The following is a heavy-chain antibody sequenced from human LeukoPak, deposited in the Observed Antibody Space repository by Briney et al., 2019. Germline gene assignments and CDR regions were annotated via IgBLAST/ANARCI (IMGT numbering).Heavy chain of an antibody. Sequence: SETQSLTCTVSGGSISSYYWSWIRQPPGKGLEWIGYIYYSGSTNYNPSLKSRVTISVDTSKNQFSLKLSSVTAADTALYYCARGGYCSGGSCYYYYYYMDVWGKGTTVTVSS. CDR3: ARGGYCSGGSCYYYYYYMDV. CDR2: IYYSGST. V-gene: IGHV4-59*01. CDR1: GGSISSYY. D-gene: IGHD2-15*01. J-gene: IGHJ6*03.